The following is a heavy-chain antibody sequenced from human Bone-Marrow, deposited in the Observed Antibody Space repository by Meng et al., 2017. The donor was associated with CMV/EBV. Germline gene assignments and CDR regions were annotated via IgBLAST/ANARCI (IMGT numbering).Heavy chain of an antibody. J-gene: IGHJ6*01. CDR2: IYYSGST. V-gene: IGHV4-39*07. CDR3: ARVGYYYGMDV. Sequence: SETLSLTCTVSGGSISSSSYYWGWIRQPPGKGLEWIGSIYYSGSTYYNPSLKSRVTISVDTSKNQFSLKLSSVTAADTAVYYCARVGYYYGMDVWGQGPMVTGYS. CDR1: GGSISSSSYY.